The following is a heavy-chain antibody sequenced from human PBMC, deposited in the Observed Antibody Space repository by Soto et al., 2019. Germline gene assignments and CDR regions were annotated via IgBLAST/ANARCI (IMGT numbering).Heavy chain of an antibody. D-gene: IGHD4-17*01. CDR1: GFTFSSYA. CDR2: ISGSGGST. CDR3: AKGTRVVLLTTVTQFYYYYYMDV. V-gene: IGHV3-23*01. J-gene: IGHJ6*03. Sequence: GGSLRLSCAASGFTFSSYAMSWVRQAPGKGLEWVSAISGSGGSTYYADSVKGRFTISRDNSKNTLYLQMNSLRAEDTAVYYCAKGTRVVLLTTVTQFYYYYYMDVWGKGTTVTVSS.